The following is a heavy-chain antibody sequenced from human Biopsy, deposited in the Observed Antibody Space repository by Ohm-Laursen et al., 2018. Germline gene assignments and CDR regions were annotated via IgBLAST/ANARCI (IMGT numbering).Heavy chain of an antibody. CDR3: ARSFGVVINFEHNWFDP. V-gene: IGHV1-69*06. CDR2: INPMFGTA. J-gene: IGHJ5*02. Sequence: SSVKVSCKASGATFSNYAINWLRQAPGQGLEWMGGINPMFGTAKYAQRFQGRVMITADKSTSTADMELSSLRSDDTAVYYCARSFGVVINFEHNWFDPWGQGTLVTVSS. CDR1: GATFSNYA. D-gene: IGHD3-3*01.